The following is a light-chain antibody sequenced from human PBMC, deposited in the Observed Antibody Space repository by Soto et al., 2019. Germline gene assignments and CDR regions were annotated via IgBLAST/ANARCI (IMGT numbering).Light chain of an antibody. CDR2: EVR. CDR1: SSDVGGYNY. CDR3: SSYTRSSTRI. V-gene: IGLV2-14*01. J-gene: IGLJ1*01. Sequence: QSALTQPASASGSPGQSITISCTGTSSDVGGYNYVSWYRQHPGKAPKLMIYEVRNRPSGVSNRFSGSKSGNTASLTISGLQAEDEADYYCSSYTRSSTRIFGIGTKLTVL.